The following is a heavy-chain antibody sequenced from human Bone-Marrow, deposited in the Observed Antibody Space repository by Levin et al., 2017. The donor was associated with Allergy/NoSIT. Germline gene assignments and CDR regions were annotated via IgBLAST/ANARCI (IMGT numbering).Heavy chain of an antibody. J-gene: IGHJ4*02. CDR1: GFTFSSYG. CDR2: IWYSVTNK. V-gene: IGHV3-33*01. CDR3: ARVVSGSGSYYDDY. D-gene: IGHD3-10*01. Sequence: LSLTCAASGFTFSSYGMHWVRQAPGKGLEWVAVIWYSVTNKYYADSVKGRFTISRDNSKNTLYLQMNSLRVEDTAVYYCARVVSGSGSYYDDYWGQGTLVTVSS.